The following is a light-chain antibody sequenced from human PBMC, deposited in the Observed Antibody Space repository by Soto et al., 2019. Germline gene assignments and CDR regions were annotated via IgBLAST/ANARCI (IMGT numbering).Light chain of an antibody. Sequence: EIVMTQSPGTLSVSPGERATLSCRAGQGVTTNFAWYQQKSGQSPRLLIYGASTRATNIPARFSGSGSGTDFTLTISSLQSEDFALYYCQHYNNWPTFGQGTKVDIK. CDR3: QHYNNWPT. CDR1: QGVTTN. CDR2: GAS. V-gene: IGKV3-15*01. J-gene: IGKJ1*01.